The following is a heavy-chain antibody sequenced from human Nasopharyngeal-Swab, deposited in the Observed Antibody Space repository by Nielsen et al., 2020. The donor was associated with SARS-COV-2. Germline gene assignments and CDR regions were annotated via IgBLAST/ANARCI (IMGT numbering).Heavy chain of an antibody. CDR2: ISGSGGST. J-gene: IGHJ3*01. CDR3: AKDMNDSSGDYYIDAFDV. D-gene: IGHD3-22*01. Sequence: GESLKISCAASGFTFSSYTMSWVRQAPGKGLEWVSAISGSGGSTYYADSVKCRFTISRDNSKNTLYLQMNSRRAEDTAVYYCAKDMNDSSGDYYIDAFDVWGQGTMVTVSS. CDR1: GFTFSSYT. V-gene: IGHV3-23*01.